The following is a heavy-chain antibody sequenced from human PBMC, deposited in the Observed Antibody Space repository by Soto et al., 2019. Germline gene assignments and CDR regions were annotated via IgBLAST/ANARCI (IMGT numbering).Heavy chain of an antibody. J-gene: IGHJ6*02. CDR2: IYHSGST. D-gene: IGHD3-10*01. CDR1: GGSISSSNW. Sequence: QQQLQESGPGVVKPSGTLSLTCAVSGGSISSSNWWSWVRQPPGKGLEWIGEIYHSGSTNYNPSLEIRVTIAVDKSKNQFALKLSSVTDADTSVYYCARARAYGSGNGYLYGMDVWGQGPTVTLSS. CDR3: ARARAYGSGNGYLYGMDV. V-gene: IGHV4-4*02.